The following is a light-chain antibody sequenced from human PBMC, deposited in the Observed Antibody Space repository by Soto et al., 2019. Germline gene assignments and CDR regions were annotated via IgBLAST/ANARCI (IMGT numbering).Light chain of an antibody. CDR3: QQSYSTPPELT. V-gene: IGKV1-39*01. J-gene: IGKJ4*01. CDR2: AAS. CDR1: QSISNY. Sequence: DIQMTQSPSSLSASVGDRVTITCRASQSISNYLNWYQQKPGKAPKLLIYAASSLQSGVPSRFSGSGSGTDFTLTISSLQPEDFATDYCQQSYSTPPELTFGGGTKVEI.